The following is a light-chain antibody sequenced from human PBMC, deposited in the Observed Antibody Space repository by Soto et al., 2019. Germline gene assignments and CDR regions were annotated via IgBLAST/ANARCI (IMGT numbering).Light chain of an antibody. CDR1: SSNIGAGYA. CDR3: QSYDNSHDWDVI. Sequence: QSVLTQPPSVSGAPGQRVTISCTGSSSNIGAGYAVHWYQQLPGAAPKLLISDDNDRPSGVPDRFSGSKSGTSASLAITGLQTEDEADYYCQSYDNSHDWDVIFGGGIKLTVL. J-gene: IGLJ2*01. V-gene: IGLV1-40*01. CDR2: DDN.